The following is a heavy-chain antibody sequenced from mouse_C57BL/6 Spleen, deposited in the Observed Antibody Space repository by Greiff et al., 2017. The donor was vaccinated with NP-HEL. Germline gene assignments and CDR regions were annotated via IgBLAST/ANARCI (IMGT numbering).Heavy chain of an antibody. CDR3: TRCYDYDGFAY. J-gene: IGHJ3*01. V-gene: IGHV1-15*01. CDR1: GYTFTDYE. CDR2: IDPETGGT. D-gene: IGHD2-4*01. Sequence: QVQLQQSGAELVRPGASVTLSCKASGYTFTDYEMHWVKQTPVHGLEWIGAIDPETGGTAYNQKFKGKAILTADKSSSTAYMELRSLTSEDSDVYYSTRCYDYDGFAYWGQGTLVTVSA.